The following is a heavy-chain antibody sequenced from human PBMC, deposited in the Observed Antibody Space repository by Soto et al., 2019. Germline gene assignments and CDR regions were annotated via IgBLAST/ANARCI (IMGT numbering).Heavy chain of an antibody. Sequence: ASVKVSCKASGYTFTSYAMHWVRQAPGQRLEWMGWINAGNGNTKYSQKFQGRVTMTRNTSISTAYMELSSLRSEDTAVYYCARGGVFFFAAPTNPFDYWGQGTLVTVSS. V-gene: IGHV1-3*01. CDR1: GYTFTSYA. D-gene: IGHD3-10*01. J-gene: IGHJ4*02. CDR3: ARGGVFFFAAPTNPFDY. CDR2: INAGNGNT.